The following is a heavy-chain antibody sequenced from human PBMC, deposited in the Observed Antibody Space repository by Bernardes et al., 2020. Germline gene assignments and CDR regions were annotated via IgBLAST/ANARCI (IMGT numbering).Heavy chain of an antibody. CDR2: IKEDGSEK. V-gene: IGHV3-7*01. CDR3: ARGLGYMDV. CDR1: GFTFSTHW. Sequence: GGSLRLSCAASGFTFSTHWMSWVRQAPGKGLEEVAKIKEDGSEKYFVDSVKGRFTISRNNAKNSLYLQMNSLRAEDTAVYYCARGLGYMDVWGKGTTVTVSS. J-gene: IGHJ6*03. D-gene: IGHD7-27*01.